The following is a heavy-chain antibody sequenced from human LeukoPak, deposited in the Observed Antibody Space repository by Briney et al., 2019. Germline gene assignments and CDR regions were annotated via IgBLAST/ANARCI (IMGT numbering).Heavy chain of an antibody. CDR2: ITSSSTTI. Sequence: GGSLRLSCAASGFTLSSYSMNWVRQAPGKGLEWVSFITSSSTTIYYADSVKGRFTTSRDNAKNSLYLQMNSLRAEDTAVYYCVYYGSGTSIYYFDYWGQGTLVTVSS. D-gene: IGHD3-10*01. CDR1: GFTLSSYS. J-gene: IGHJ4*02. CDR3: VYYGSGTSIYYFDY. V-gene: IGHV3-48*01.